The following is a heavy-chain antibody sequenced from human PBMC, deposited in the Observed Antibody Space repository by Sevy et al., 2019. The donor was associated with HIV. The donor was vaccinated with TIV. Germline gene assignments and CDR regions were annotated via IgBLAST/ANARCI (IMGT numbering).Heavy chain of an antibody. Sequence: GGSLRLSCAASGFTFSNYAMNWVRQAPGKGLEWVSGISGSGGSGDKTNYADSGKGRFTSSRDDSKNSLYLQLNSVRAGDTAIYYCARKYDSSGYFDYWGQGTLVTVSS. CDR2: ISGSGGSGDKT. CDR3: ARKYDSSGYFDY. D-gene: IGHD3-22*01. V-gene: IGHV3-23*01. J-gene: IGHJ4*02. CDR1: GFTFSNYA.